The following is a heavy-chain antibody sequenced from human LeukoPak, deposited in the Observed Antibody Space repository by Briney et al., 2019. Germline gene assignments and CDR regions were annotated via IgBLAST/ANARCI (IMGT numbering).Heavy chain of an antibody. CDR3: ARGYSYYYYGMDV. Sequence: GGSLRLSCAASGFTVSSNYMSWVRQAPGKGLEWVSVIYSGGSTYYADSVKGRFTISRDNSKNTLYLQMSSLRVEDTAVYYCARGYSYYYYGMDVWGQGTTVTVSS. CDR2: IYSGGST. CDR1: GFTVSSNY. J-gene: IGHJ6*02. V-gene: IGHV3-53*01.